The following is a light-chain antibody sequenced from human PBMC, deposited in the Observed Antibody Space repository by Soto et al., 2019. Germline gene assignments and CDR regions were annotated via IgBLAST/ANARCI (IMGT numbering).Light chain of an antibody. V-gene: IGKV1-27*01. J-gene: IGKJ1*01. CDR1: QGISNY. CDR2: AAS. CDR3: QKYNSAPWT. Sequence: DIQMTHSPSSLSASVGDRVTITFRSSQGISNYLAWYQQKPGTVPKLLISAASTLQTGVPSRFSGGGSGTDFTLTISSLQPEDVATYYCQKYNSAPWTFGQGTKVDIK.